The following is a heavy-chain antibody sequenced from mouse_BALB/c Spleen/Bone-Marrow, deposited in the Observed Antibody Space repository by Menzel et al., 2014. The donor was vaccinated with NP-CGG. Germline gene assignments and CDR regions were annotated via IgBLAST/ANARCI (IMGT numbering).Heavy chain of an antibody. CDR1: GYAFTNYL. CDR2: INPGSGGT. CDR3: ARSGYGNYFYAMDY. D-gene: IGHD2-10*02. V-gene: IGHV1-54*01. J-gene: IGHJ4*01. Sequence: VKLMESGAELVRPGTSVKVSCKASGYAFTNYLIEWVKQRPGQGLEWIGVINPGSGGTNYNEKLKGKATLTADKSSSTAYMQLSSLTSDDSAVYFCARSGYGNYFYAMDYWGQGTSVTVSS.